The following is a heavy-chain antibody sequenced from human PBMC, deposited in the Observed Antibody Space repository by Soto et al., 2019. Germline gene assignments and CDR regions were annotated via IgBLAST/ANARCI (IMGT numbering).Heavy chain of an antibody. V-gene: IGHV4-30-4*01. D-gene: IGHD2-2*01. CDR3: ARSSSTSPSYYGMDV. Sequence: PSETLSLTCTVSSGSIISGDHYWSWIRQPPGKGLEWIGYIYYSGSTFYNPSLKSRVTISVDKSKNQFSLKLSSVTAADTAVYYCARSSSTSPSYYGMDVWDQGTTVTVSS. CDR1: SGSIISGDHY. CDR2: IYYSGST. J-gene: IGHJ6*02.